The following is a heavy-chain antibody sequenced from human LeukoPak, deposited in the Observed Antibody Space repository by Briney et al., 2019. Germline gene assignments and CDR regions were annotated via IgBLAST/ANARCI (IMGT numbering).Heavy chain of an antibody. J-gene: IGHJ3*01. V-gene: IGHV5-51*01. CDR3: VTARPHRGFDV. CDR2: ISFGDSDS. CDR1: GYSFTSYW. Sequence: GESLKISCKGSGYSFTSYWIGWVRQMPGKGLEWVGIISFGDSDSRYSPSIQGQVTISVDKSINTAYLQWSSLKASDTAMYFCVTARPHRGFDVWGQGTMVTVSS.